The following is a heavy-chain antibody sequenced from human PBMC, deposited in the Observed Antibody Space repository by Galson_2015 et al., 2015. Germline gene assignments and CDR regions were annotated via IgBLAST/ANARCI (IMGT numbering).Heavy chain of an antibody. Sequence: SLRLSCAASGFTFSSYAMSWVRQAPGKGLEWVSAISGSGGSTYYADSVKGRLTISRDNSKNTLYLQMNSLRAEDTAVYYCAKGQSYSGSYRDLWYFDLWGRGTLVTVSS. CDR2: ISGSGGST. CDR3: AKGQSYSGSYRDLWYFDL. D-gene: IGHD1-26*01. V-gene: IGHV3-23*01. CDR1: GFTFSSYA. J-gene: IGHJ2*01.